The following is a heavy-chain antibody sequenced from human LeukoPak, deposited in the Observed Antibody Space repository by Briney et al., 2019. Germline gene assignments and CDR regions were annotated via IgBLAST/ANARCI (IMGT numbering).Heavy chain of an antibody. V-gene: IGHV4-4*09. Sequence: PSETLSLTCTVSGGSISSYYWSWIRQPPEKGLEWIGYIYTSGSTNYNPSLKSRVTISVDTSKNQFSLKLSSVTAADTAVYYCARGPQGYCTSTSCYNRNWFDPWGQGTLVTVSS. D-gene: IGHD2-2*02. J-gene: IGHJ5*02. CDR2: IYTSGST. CDR1: GGSISSYY. CDR3: ARGPQGYCTSTSCYNRNWFDP.